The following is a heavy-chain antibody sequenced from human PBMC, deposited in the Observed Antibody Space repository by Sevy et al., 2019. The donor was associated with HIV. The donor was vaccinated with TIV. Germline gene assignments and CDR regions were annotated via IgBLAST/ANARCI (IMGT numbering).Heavy chain of an antibody. V-gene: IGHV2-5*02. Sequence: SGPTLVKPTQTLTLTCTFSGFSLSATGVGVGWIRQPPGKALEWLAVIYWDDDERYSPSLRNRVTITKDTSKNPVVLTLTNMDPVDTGTYYCAHTAAARPNWFDPWGQGTLVTVSS. J-gene: IGHJ5*02. CDR1: GFSLSATGVG. CDR2: IYWDDDE. D-gene: IGHD6-6*01. CDR3: AHTAAARPNWFDP.